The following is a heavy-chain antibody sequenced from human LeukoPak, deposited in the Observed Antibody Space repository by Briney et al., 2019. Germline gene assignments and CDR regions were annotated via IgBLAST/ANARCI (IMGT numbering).Heavy chain of an antibody. CDR3: ARDRAIAVAGVDGYNRGLGIYYFDY. CDR2: IYSGGST. D-gene: IGHD6-19*01. CDR1: GFTVSSNY. V-gene: IGHV3-53*01. J-gene: IGHJ4*02. Sequence: PGGSLRLSCAASGFTVSSNYMSWVRQAPGKGLEWVSVIYSGGSTYYADSVKGRFTISRDNSKNTLYLQMNSLRAEDTAVYYCARDRAIAVAGVDGYNRGLGIYYFDYWGQGTLVTVSS.